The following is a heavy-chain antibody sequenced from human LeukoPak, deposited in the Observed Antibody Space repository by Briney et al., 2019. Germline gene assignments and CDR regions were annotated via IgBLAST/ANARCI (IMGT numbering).Heavy chain of an antibody. J-gene: IGHJ6*03. V-gene: IGHV1-18*01. CDR1: GGTFSSSA. CDR3: ARIGITMVRGVYYYYYYMDV. D-gene: IGHD3-10*01. Sequence: GSSVKVSCKASGGTFSSSALSWVRQAPGQGLEWMGWISAYNGNTNYAQKLQGRVTMTTDTSTSTAYMELRSLRSDDTAVYYCARIGITMVRGVYYYYYYMDVWGKGTTVTVSS. CDR2: ISAYNGNT.